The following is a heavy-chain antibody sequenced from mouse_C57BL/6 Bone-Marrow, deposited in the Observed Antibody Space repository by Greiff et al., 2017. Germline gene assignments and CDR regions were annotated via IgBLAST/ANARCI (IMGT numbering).Heavy chain of an antibody. V-gene: IGHV15-2*01. D-gene: IGHD4-1*01. Sequence: QVQLQQSGSEPRSPGSSVKLSCKDFDSEVFPIAYMSWVRQKPGHGFEWIGGILPSIGRTIYGEKFEDKATLDADTLSNTAYLELNSLTSEDSAIYDCARGDWDVGPFAYWGQGTLVTVSA. J-gene: IGHJ3*01. CDR2: ILPSIGRT. CDR1: DSEVFPIAY. CDR3: ARGDWDVGPFAY.